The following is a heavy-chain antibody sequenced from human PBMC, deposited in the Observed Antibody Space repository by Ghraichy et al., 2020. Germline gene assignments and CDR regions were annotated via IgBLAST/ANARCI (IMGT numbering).Heavy chain of an antibody. V-gene: IGHV4-34*01. CDR3: ARGRYYDRGPRYFDY. J-gene: IGHJ4*02. CDR2: INHSGST. CDR1: SGSFSGYY. Sequence: SETLSLTCAVYSGSFSGYYWSWIRQPPGKGLEWIGEINHSGSTNYNPSLKSRVTISVDTSKNQFSLKLSSVTAADTAVYYCARGRYYDRGPRYFDYWGQGTLVTVSS. D-gene: IGHD3-22*01.